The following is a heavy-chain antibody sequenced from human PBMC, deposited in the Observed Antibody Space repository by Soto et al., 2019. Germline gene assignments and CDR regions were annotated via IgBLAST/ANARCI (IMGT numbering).Heavy chain of an antibody. J-gene: IGHJ6*02. CDR3: AKEQEDRYYYYGMDV. CDR2: TSIGGNT. Sequence: GGSLRLSCEASGFPFNTYAMAWFRQVPGMGLEWVSTTSIGGNTDLAESVRGRFTVSRDNSKNTLYLQMNSLRAEDTAVYYCAKEQEDRYYYYGMDVWGQGTTVTVSS. V-gene: IGHV3-23*01. CDR1: GFPFNTYA.